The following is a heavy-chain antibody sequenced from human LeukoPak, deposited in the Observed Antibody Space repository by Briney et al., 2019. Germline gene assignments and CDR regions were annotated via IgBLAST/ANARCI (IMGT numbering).Heavy chain of an antibody. CDR2: ISSSSSYI. V-gene: IGHV3-21*01. CDR1: GFTFSSYS. CDR3: ARDEIPNYYGSGSYYKGYGY. Sequence: GGSLRLSCAASGFTFSSYSMNWVRQAPGKGLEWVSSISSSSSYIYYADSVKGRFTISRDNAKNSLYLQMNSLRAEDTAVYYWARDEIPNYYGSGSYYKGYGYWGQGTLVTVSS. D-gene: IGHD3-10*01. J-gene: IGHJ4*02.